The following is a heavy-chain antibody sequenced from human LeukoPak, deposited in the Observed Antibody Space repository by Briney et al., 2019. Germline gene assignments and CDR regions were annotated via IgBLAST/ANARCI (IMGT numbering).Heavy chain of an antibody. CDR1: GGSISSSSYY. Sequence: SETLSLTCTVSGGSISSSSYYWGWIRQPPGKGLEWIGSIYYSGSTYYNPSLKSRVTISVDTSKNQFSLKLSSVTAADTAVYYCARGPRSSWYNYYYYMDVWGKGTTVTVSS. D-gene: IGHD6-13*01. CDR3: ARGPRSSWYNYYYYMDV. V-gene: IGHV4-39*07. CDR2: IYYSGST. J-gene: IGHJ6*03.